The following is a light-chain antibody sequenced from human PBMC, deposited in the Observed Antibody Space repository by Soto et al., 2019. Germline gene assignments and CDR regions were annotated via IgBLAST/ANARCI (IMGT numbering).Light chain of an antibody. J-gene: IGKJ5*01. CDR3: QRGDT. Sequence: PATLSLSPGERATLSCRASQSVSSNLAWYQQKPGQAPRLLIYDASNRATGIPARFSGSGSGTDFTLTISSLEPEDFAVYYCQRGDTFGQGTRLEIK. CDR1: QSVSSN. V-gene: IGKV3-11*01. CDR2: DAS.